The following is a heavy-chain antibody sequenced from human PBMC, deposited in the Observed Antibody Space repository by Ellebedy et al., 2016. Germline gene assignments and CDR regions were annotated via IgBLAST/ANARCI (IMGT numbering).Heavy chain of an antibody. Sequence: GESLKISCAASGFTFSNYWMHWVRQAPGKGLVWVSRINSYGSSTDYADSVKGRFTISRDNAKNTLYLQINSLRAEDTAVYYCARKGAVAGLGYWGQGTLVTVSS. D-gene: IGHD6-19*01. CDR3: ARKGAVAGLGY. CDR1: GFTFSNYW. V-gene: IGHV3-74*01. CDR2: INSYGSST. J-gene: IGHJ4*02.